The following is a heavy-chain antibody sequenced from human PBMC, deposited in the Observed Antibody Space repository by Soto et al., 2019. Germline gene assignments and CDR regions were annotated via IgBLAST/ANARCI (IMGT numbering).Heavy chain of an antibody. Sequence: GESLKISCKGSGYSFTSYWIGWVRQMPGKGLEWMGIIYPGDSDTRYSPSFQGQVTISADKSISTAYLQWSSLKASDTAMYYCARARVGAKTTHPIGFDIWGQGTMVTVSS. V-gene: IGHV5-51*01. CDR2: IYPGDSDT. CDR3: ARARVGAKTTHPIGFDI. J-gene: IGHJ3*02. D-gene: IGHD1-26*01. CDR1: GYSFTSYW.